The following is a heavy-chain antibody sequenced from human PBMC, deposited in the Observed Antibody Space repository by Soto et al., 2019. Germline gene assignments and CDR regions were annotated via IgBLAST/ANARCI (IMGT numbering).Heavy chain of an antibody. CDR1: GFTFSRYW. V-gene: IGHV3-7*01. CDR2: IKQDGSVR. Sequence: EVQLVESGGGLVQPGGSLRLSCVASGFTFSRYWVTWVRQAPGKGLEWVANIKQDGSVRDYVDSVKGRFTISRDNARNSLYLQMNSLRAEDTAVYYCAGDQGWIDPWGQGTLVTVSS. J-gene: IGHJ5*02. CDR3: AGDQGWIDP.